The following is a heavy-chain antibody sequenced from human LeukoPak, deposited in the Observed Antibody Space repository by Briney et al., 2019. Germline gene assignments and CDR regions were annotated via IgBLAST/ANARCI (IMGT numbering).Heavy chain of an antibody. CDR3: VRDPDTRGWYFDY. D-gene: IGHD6-19*01. V-gene: IGHV4-4*07. J-gene: IGHJ4*02. CDR2: IFTSGST. CDR1: GASVSIYY. Sequence: PSETLSLTCTVSGASVSIYYWTWIRQPAGKVLEWIGRIFTSGSTNYNPSLKSRVTMSIDTSKNQFSLKLSSVTAADTAVYYCVRDPDTRGWYFDYWGQGTLVTVSS.